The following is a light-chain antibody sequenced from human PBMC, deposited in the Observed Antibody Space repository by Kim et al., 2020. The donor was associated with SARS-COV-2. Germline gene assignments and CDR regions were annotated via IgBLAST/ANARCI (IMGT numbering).Light chain of an antibody. CDR2: AVS. Sequence: SALTQPPSVSGSPGQSVTISCTGTSGDIGSYNRVSWYQQPPGTAPKVMIYAVSNRPSGVPDRFSGSKSGTTASLTISGLQAEDEADYYCLSYTSSSTYVFGTGTKVTVL. V-gene: IGLV2-18*02. CDR1: SGDIGSYNR. CDR3: LSYTSSSTYV. J-gene: IGLJ1*01.